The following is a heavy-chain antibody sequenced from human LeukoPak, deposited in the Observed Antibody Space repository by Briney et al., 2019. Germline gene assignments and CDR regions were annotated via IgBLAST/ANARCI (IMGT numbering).Heavy chain of an antibody. CDR1: GFTFSDYY. V-gene: IGHV3-11*04. D-gene: IGHD5-12*01. CDR2: IGNRANTV. CDR3: ARPVDYNAGDY. Sequence: PGGSLRLSFAASGFTFSDYYMTWIRQAPGKGLEWISYIGNRANTVSYADSVKDRFTISRDNAKNSLYLQMNSLRAEDTAVYYCARPVDYNAGDYWGQGTLVTVSS. J-gene: IGHJ4*02.